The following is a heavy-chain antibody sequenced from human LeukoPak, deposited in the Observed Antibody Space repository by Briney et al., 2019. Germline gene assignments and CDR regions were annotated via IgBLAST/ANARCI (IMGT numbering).Heavy chain of an antibody. CDR3: AKEEGYSGSSYGVDY. D-gene: IGHD1-26*01. Sequence: GGSLRLSCEGSGFTFSNYWMSWVRQAPGKGLEWVAFIRYDGSNKYYADSVKGRFTISRDNSKDTLYLQMNSLRAEDTAVYYCAKEEGYSGSSYGVDYWGQGTLVTVSS. V-gene: IGHV3-30*02. CDR1: GFTFSNYW. J-gene: IGHJ4*02. CDR2: IRYDGSNK.